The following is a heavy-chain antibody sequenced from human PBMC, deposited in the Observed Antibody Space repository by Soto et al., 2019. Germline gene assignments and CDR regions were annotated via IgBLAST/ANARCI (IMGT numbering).Heavy chain of an antibody. CDR3: ARSTTKYGMDV. Sequence: PSETLSLTCTVSGGSISSYCWSWIRQPPGKGLEWIGYIYYSGSTNYNPSLKSRVTISVDTSKNQFSLKLSSVTAADTAVYYCARSTTKYGMDVWGQGTTVTVSS. CDR2: IYYSGST. J-gene: IGHJ6*02. D-gene: IGHD1-1*01. V-gene: IGHV4-59*08. CDR1: GGSISSYC.